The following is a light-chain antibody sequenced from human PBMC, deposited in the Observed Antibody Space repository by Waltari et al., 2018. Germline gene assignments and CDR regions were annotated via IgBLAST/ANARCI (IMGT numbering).Light chain of an antibody. CDR3: QKYDRLPAT. J-gene: IGKJ1*01. V-gene: IGKV3-20*01. Sequence: EIVLTQSPGTLSLSPGERGTLSCRAIQSVSRFLAWYQQIPGQPPRLLIYGASTRATGIPDRFSGSGSGTDFSLTISRLEPEDFAVYYCQKYDRLPATFGQGTKVEIK. CDR2: GAS. CDR1: QSVSRF.